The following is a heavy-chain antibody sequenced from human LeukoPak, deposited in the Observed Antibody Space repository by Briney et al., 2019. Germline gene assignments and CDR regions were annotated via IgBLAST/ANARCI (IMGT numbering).Heavy chain of an antibody. V-gene: IGHV3-74*01. D-gene: IGHD2-21*02. CDR1: GFTFSSYW. CDR2: IISDGSTT. CDR3: ASEWSLSS. Sequence: PGGSLRLSCAASGFTFSSYWMHWVRQAPGKGLVWVSRIISDGSTTTYADSVKGRFTISRDNARNTLYLQMNSLRAEDTAVYYCASEWSLSSWGQGTLVTVSS. J-gene: IGHJ5*02.